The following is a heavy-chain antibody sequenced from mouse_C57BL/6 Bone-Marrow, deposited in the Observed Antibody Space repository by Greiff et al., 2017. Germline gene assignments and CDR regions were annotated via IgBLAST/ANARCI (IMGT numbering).Heavy chain of an antibody. CDR1: GFSLTSYG. CDR2: IWSGGST. D-gene: IGHD1-1*01. Sequence: VQLQQSGPGLVQPSQSLSITCTVSGFSLTSYGVHWVRQSPGKGLEWLGVIWSGGSTDNNAAFISRLSISKDNSKCQVFFKMNSLQADDTAIYYCARNSVTTVPLYYAMDYWGQGTSVTVSS. J-gene: IGHJ4*01. CDR3: ARNSVTTVPLYYAMDY. V-gene: IGHV2-2*01.